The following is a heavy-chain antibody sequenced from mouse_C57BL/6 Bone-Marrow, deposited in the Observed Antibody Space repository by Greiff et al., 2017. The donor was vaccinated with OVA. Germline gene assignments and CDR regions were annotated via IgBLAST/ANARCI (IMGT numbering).Heavy chain of an antibody. CDR1: GYTFTDYE. Sequence: VKLVESGAELVRPGASVTLSCKASGYTFTDYEMHWVKQTPVHGLEWIGAIDPETGGTAYNQKFKGKAILTADKSSSTAYMELRSLTSEDSAVYYCTREDWEAYWGQGTLVTVSA. D-gene: IGHD4-1*01. J-gene: IGHJ3*01. CDR3: TREDWEAY. V-gene: IGHV1-15*01. CDR2: IDPETGGT.